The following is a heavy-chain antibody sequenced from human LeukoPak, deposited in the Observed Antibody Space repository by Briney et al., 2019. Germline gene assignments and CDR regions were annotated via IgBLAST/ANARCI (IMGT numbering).Heavy chain of an antibody. J-gene: IGHJ4*02. D-gene: IGHD5-24*01. CDR2: IYSGGST. CDR3: ASGDIGWLQLNS. Sequence: PGRSLGLSCAASGFIVSGNYMSWVRQAPGKGLEWVSVIYSGGSTYYVDSVKGRFTISRDNSKNTLYLQMNSLRSEDTAVYYCASGDIGWLQLNSWGQGTLVTVSS. CDR1: GFIVSGNY. V-gene: IGHV3-53*01.